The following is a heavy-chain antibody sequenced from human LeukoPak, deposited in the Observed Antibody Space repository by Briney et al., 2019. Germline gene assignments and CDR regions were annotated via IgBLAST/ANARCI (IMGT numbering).Heavy chain of an antibody. D-gene: IGHD1-1*01. CDR3: ARPVQLEHWFDP. CDR1: GGSISRYY. V-gene: IGHV4-39*01. CDR2: IYYSGST. J-gene: IGHJ5*02. Sequence: SETLSLTCTVSGGSISRYYWGWIRQPPGKGLEWIGSIYYSGSTYYNPSLKSRVTISVDTSKNQFSLKLSSVTAADTAVYYCARPVQLEHWFDPWGQGTLVTVSS.